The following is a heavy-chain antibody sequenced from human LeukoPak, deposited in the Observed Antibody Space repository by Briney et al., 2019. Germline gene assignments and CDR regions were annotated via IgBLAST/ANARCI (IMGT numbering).Heavy chain of an antibody. Sequence: PGGSLRLSCAASGFTFSSYGMHWVRQAPGKRLEWVAFISYDGSDKTYADSVKGRFTISRDNAKNSLYLQMNSLRAEDTAVYYCAELGITMIGGVWGKGTTVTISS. CDR3: AELGITMIGGV. CDR2: ISYDGSDK. V-gene: IGHV3-30*18. D-gene: IGHD3-10*02. J-gene: IGHJ6*04. CDR1: GFTFSSYG.